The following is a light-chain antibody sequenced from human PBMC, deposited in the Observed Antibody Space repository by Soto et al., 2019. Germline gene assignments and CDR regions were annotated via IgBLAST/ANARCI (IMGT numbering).Light chain of an antibody. J-gene: IGLJ2*01. CDR3: AAWDDSLNGVV. V-gene: IGLV1-36*01. CDR2: YDD. CDR1: SSNIGNNA. Sequence: QSVLTQPPSVSDAPRQRVTISCSGSSSNIGNNAVNWYQQLPGKAPKLLIYYDDLLPSGVSDRFSGSKSGTSGSLAISGLQSEDEADYYCAAWDDSLNGVVFGGGTKVTVL.